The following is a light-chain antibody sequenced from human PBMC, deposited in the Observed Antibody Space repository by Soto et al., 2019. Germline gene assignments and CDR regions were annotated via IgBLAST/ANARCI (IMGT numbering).Light chain of an antibody. CDR3: GSWDSSMSADV. J-gene: IGLJ1*01. CDR2: DDN. V-gene: IGLV1-51*01. CDR1: SSNIGGNS. Sequence: QSVLTQPPSVSAAPGQKVTISCPGSSSNIGGNSVFWYQQLPGTAHKLLIYDDNKRPSGIPDRFSGSKSGTSATLGITGFQTGDEADYYCGSWDSSMSADVFGTGTKVTVL.